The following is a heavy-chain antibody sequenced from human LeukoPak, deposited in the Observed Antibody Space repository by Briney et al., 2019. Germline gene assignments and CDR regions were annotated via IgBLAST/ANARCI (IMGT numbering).Heavy chain of an antibody. J-gene: IGHJ4*02. V-gene: IGHV3-11*01. D-gene: IGHD3-10*01. CDR1: GFTFSDYY. CDR3: ARDRYGSESYYSFDY. Sequence: PGGSLRLSCAASGFTFSDYYMSWICQAPGKGLEWVSYISSSGYSIYSADSVKGRFSISRDNAKNSLYLQMNSLRAEDTAVYYCARDRYGSESYYSFDYWGQGTLVTVSS. CDR2: ISSSGYSI.